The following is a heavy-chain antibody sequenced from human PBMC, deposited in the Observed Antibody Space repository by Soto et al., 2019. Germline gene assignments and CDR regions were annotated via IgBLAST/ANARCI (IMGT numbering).Heavy chain of an antibody. J-gene: IGHJ4*02. CDR3: ARDASDMIVVVITEYYFDY. CDR1: GFTFSSYA. V-gene: IGHV3-30-3*01. D-gene: IGHD3-22*01. Sequence: PGGSLRLSCAASGFTFSSYAMHWVRQAPGKGLEWVAVISYDGSNKYYADSVKGRFTISRDNSKNTLYLQMNSLRAEDTAVYYCARDASDMIVVVITEYYFDYWGQGTLVTVSS. CDR2: ISYDGSNK.